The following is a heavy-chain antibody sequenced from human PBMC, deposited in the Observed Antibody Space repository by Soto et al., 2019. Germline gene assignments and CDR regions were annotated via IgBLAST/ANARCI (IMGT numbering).Heavy chain of an antibody. CDR1: GGSISSGGYY. CDR3: ARVNPQAQLYFDS. D-gene: IGHD1-1*01. Sequence: QVQLQESGPGLVKPSQTLSLTCTVSGGSISSGGYYWTWIRQHPEKGLEWIGYIYYSGSTYCNPSLKSRLTISVDTSKNQFSLKLNSVTAADTAVYYCARVNPQAQLYFDSWSQGTLVTVSS. J-gene: IGHJ4*02. CDR2: IYYSGST. V-gene: IGHV4-31*03.